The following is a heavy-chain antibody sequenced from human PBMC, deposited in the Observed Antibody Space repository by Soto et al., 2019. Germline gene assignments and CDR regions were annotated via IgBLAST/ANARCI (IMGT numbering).Heavy chain of an antibody. CDR3: AVAVAGPTAIGY. Sequence: EVQLVESGGGLVQPGGSLRLSCAASGFTFSSYWMHWVRQAPGKGLVWVSRINSDGSSTSYADSVKGRFTISSDNAKNTLYLQMNSLGAEDTAVYYCAVAVAGPTAIGYWGQGTLVTVSS. CDR1: GFTFSSYW. CDR2: INSDGSST. J-gene: IGHJ4*02. V-gene: IGHV3-74*01. D-gene: IGHD6-19*01.